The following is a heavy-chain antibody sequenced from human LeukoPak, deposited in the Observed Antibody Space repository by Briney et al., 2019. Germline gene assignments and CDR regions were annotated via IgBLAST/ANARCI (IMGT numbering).Heavy chain of an antibody. CDR1: GGSISSGSYY. Sequence: PSETLSLTCTVSGGSISSGSYYWSWIRQPAGKGLEWIGRIYTSGSTNYNPSLKSRVTISVDTSKNQFSLKLSSVTAADTAVYYCARGAYSNYASFDYWGQGTLVTVSS. D-gene: IGHD4-11*01. V-gene: IGHV4-61*02. CDR2: IYTSGST. J-gene: IGHJ4*02. CDR3: ARGAYSNYASFDY.